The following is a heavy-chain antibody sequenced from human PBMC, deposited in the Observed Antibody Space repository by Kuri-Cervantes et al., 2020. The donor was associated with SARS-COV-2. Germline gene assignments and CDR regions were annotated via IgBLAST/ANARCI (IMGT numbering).Heavy chain of an antibody. CDR3: ARGGRAYSSSWQPSYY. CDR2: ISSSSSYI. CDR1: GFTFSSYS. Sequence: GGSLRLSCAASGFTFSSYSMNWVRQAPGKGLEWVSSISSSSSYIYYADSVKGRFTISRDNAKNSLYLQMNSLRAEDTAVYYCARGGRAYSSSWQPSYYWGQGTLVTVSS. V-gene: IGHV3-21*01. D-gene: IGHD6-13*01. J-gene: IGHJ4*02.